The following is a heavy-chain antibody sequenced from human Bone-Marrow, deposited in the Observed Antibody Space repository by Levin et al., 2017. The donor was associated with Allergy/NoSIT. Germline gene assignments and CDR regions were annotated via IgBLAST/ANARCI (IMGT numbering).Heavy chain of an antibody. CDR1: GFPFRNSG. CDR2: IFYDGSQK. CDR3: AKDWGTTGLSGWYFDV. D-gene: IGHD4-17*01. Sequence: LSLTCAASGFPFRNSGIHWVRQTPGKGLEWLAIIFYDGSQKYYADSVKGRFTTSRDNSMNMAYLQMNSLKVEDTAVYYCAKDWGTTGLSGWYFDVWGRGTLVTVSS. J-gene: IGHJ2*01. V-gene: IGHV3-33*06.